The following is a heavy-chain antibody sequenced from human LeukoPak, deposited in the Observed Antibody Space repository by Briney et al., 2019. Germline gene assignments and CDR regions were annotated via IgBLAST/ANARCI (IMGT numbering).Heavy chain of an antibody. CDR1: GFTFSDYY. V-gene: IGHV3-33*08. D-gene: IGHD3-10*01. CDR2: IWYDGSNK. Sequence: GGSLRLSCAASGFTFSDYYMSWVRQAPGKGLEWVAAIWYDGSNKYYADSVKGRFTISRDNTKNTLYLQMNSLRAEDTAVYYCVRGPYGSGSYTWDQGTLVTVSS. J-gene: IGHJ5*02. CDR3: VRGPYGSGSYT.